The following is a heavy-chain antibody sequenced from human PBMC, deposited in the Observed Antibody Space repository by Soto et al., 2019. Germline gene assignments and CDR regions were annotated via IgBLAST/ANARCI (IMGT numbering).Heavy chain of an antibody. V-gene: IGHV3-30-3*01. J-gene: IGHJ4*02. Sequence: QVQLVESGGGVVQPGRSLRLSCAASGFTFSSYAMHWVRQAPGKGLEWVAVISYDGSNKYYADSVKGRFTISRDNSKNTLYLQMNRLRAEATAVYYCARGAGRGGGPVYWGQGTLVTVSS. CDR1: GFTFSSYA. CDR3: ARGAGRGGGPVY. CDR2: ISYDGSNK. D-gene: IGHD3-10*01.